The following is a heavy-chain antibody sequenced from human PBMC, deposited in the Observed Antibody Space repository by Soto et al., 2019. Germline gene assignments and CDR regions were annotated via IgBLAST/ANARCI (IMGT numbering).Heavy chain of an antibody. CDR2: IFYSGTT. J-gene: IGHJ6*02. D-gene: IGHD1-1*01. V-gene: IGHV4-30-4*01. CDR3: ARDLWVEPELYYYGMDV. Sequence: PSETLSLTCTVSGDSISSADYYWSWIRQTPGKGLEWIGHIFYSGTTYYNPSLESRPTISVDTSKNHFSLRLTSVTAADTAVYYCARDLWVEPELYYYGMDVWGQGTTVTVSS. CDR1: GDSISSADYY.